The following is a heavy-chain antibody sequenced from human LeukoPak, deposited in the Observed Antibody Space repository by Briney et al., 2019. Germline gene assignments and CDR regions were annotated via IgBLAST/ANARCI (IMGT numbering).Heavy chain of an antibody. CDR3: AKMVYAIRNWFDP. J-gene: IGHJ5*02. CDR2: ISGSGGST. D-gene: IGHD2-8*01. Sequence: ETLSLTCTVSGGSISSGSYYWSWIRQPAGKGLEWVSAISGSGGSTYYADSVKGRFTISRDNSKNTLYLQMNSLRAEDTAVYYCAKMVYAIRNWFDPWGQGTLVTVSS. CDR1: GGSISSGSYY. V-gene: IGHV3-23*01.